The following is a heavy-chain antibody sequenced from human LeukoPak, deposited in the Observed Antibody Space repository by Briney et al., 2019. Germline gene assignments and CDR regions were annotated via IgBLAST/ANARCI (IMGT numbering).Heavy chain of an antibody. V-gene: IGHV4-39*01. D-gene: IGHD6-19*01. J-gene: IGHJ4*02. CDR3: ARHLRSGWYDY. CDR2: IYYSGST. Sequence: PSETLSLTCTVSGGSISISSYYWGWIRQPPGKGLEWIGSIYYSGSTYYNPSLKSRVTISVHTSKNHFFLKPTSLTPAPPASYYCARHLRSGWYDYWGQGTLVTVSS. CDR1: GGSISISSYY.